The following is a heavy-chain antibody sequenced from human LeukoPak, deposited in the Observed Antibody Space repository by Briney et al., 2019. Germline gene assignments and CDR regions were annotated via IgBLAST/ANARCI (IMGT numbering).Heavy chain of an antibody. J-gene: IGHJ6*02. D-gene: IGHD3/OR15-3a*01. CDR1: GFTFSNYA. CDR2: ISSNGGST. V-gene: IGHV3-64D*06. Sequence: GGSLRLSCSASGFTFSNYAMHWVRQAPGKGLEYVSAISSNGGSTYYADSVKGRFSISRDTSKNTLYFQMSSLRAEDTAVYYCVKGTGTKYYYYGMDVWGQGTTVTVSS. CDR3: VKGTGTKYYYYGMDV.